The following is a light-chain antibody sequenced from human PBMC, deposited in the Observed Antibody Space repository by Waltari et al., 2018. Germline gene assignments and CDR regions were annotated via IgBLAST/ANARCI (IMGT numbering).Light chain of an antibody. Sequence: DIEMIQSPSTLSASVGDRVTITCRASQSINSWLAWYQQKPGKAPKVLIYKASSLESGVPSRFSGSGSGTEFTLTISSLQPDDFATYYCQQYNSYPFTFGPGTKVDIQ. CDR2: KAS. V-gene: IGKV1-5*03. CDR3: QQYNSYPFT. J-gene: IGKJ3*01. CDR1: QSINSW.